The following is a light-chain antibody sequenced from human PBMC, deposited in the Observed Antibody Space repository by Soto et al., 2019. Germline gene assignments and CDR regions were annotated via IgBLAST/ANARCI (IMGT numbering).Light chain of an antibody. CDR1: QSVSSSY. J-gene: IGKJ1*01. Sequence: EIVLTQSPGTLSLSPGERATLSCRASQSVSSSYLAWYQQKPGQAPRLLIYGASSRATGIPDRFTGSGSVTDFTLTITRLEPEDFAVYYCQHYGSSPQTFGQGTQVEIK. CDR3: QHYGSSPQT. V-gene: IGKV3-20*01. CDR2: GAS.